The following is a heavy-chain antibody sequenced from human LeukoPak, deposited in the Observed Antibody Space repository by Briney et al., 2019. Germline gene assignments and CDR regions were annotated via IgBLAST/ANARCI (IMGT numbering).Heavy chain of an antibody. CDR3: ARSSRIVVVPAAILRGGWFDP. Sequence: SETLSLTCTVSGGSISSSSYYWGWIRQPPGKGLEWIGSIYYSGSTYYNPSLKSRVTISVDTSKNQFSLKLSSVTAADTAVYYCARSSRIVVVPAAILRGGWFDPWGQGTLVTVSS. V-gene: IGHV4-39*07. D-gene: IGHD2-2*01. J-gene: IGHJ5*02. CDR1: GGSISSSSYY. CDR2: IYYSGST.